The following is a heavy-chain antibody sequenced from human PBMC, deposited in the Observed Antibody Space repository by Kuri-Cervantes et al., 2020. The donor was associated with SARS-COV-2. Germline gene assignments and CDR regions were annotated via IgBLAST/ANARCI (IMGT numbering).Heavy chain of an antibody. J-gene: IGHJ4*02. D-gene: IGHD1-26*01. CDR1: GFTFISYA. CDR2: ISYDGSNK. V-gene: IGHV3-30*04. CDR3: AINLEKWELLLGVLNFDY. Sequence: GESLKISCAASGFTFISYAMHWVRQAPGKELEWVAVISYDGSNKYYADSVKGRFTISRDDSKNTLYLQVNSLRAEDTAVYYCAINLEKWELLLGVLNFDYWGQGTLVTVSS.